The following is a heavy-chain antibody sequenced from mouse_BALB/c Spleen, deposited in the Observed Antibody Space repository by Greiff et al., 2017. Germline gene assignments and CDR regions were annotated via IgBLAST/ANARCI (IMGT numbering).Heavy chain of an antibody. CDR3: ARERSYYGNYPYAMDY. J-gene: IGHJ4*01. V-gene: IGHV2-2*02. CDR1: GFSLTSYG. D-gene: IGHD2-10*01. Sequence: VQLQQSGPGLVQPSQSLSITCTVSGFSLTSYGVHWVRQSPGKGLEWLGVIWSGGSTDYNAAFISRLSISKDNSKSQVFFKMNSLQANDTAIYYCARERSYYGNYPYAMDYWGQGTSVTVSS. CDR2: IWSGGST.